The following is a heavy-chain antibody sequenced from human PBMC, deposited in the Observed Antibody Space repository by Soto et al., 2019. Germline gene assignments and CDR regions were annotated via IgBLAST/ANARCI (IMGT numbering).Heavy chain of an antibody. V-gene: IGHV1-58*01. J-gene: IGHJ6*02. CDR2: IVVGSGNT. CDR1: GFTFTSSA. CDR3: AADRRLLWFWEPYYYYGMDV. D-gene: IGHD3-10*01. Sequence: SVKVSCKASGFTFTSSAVQWVRQARGQRLEWIGWIVVGSGNTNYAQKFQERVTITRDMSTSTAYMELSSLRSEDTAVYYCAADRRLLWFWEPYYYYGMDVWGQGTTVTVSS.